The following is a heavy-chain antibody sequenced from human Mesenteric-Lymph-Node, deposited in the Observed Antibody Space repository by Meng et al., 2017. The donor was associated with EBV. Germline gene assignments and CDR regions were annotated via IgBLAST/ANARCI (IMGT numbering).Heavy chain of an antibody. CDR2: ISSSSSGI. J-gene: IGHJ1*01. V-gene: IGHV3-21*01. CDR1: GFAFSSSS. D-gene: IGHD5-12*01. Sequence: DVQLVGSGGCLVKTGGFLRLSCAASGFAFSSSSMMWVRQAPGKGLEWVSSISSSSSGIYYADSVRGRFTISRDNADNSLYLQMTSLKAEDTAVYYCARGGATYWGQGTLVTVSS. CDR3: ARGGATY.